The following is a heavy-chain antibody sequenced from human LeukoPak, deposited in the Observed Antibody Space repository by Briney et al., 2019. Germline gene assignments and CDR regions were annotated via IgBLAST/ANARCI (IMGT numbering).Heavy chain of an antibody. CDR3: ATLNGDYYDSSGYYYGGIFDY. V-gene: IGHV4-39*01. Sequence: SETLSLTCTVSGGSISISSYYWGWIRQPPGKGPEWIGSIYYSGSTYYNPSLKSRVTISVDTSKNQFSLKLSSVTAADTAVYYCATLNGDYYDSSGYYYGGIFDYWGQGTLVTVSS. J-gene: IGHJ4*02. D-gene: IGHD3-22*01. CDR1: GGSISISSYY. CDR2: IYYSGST.